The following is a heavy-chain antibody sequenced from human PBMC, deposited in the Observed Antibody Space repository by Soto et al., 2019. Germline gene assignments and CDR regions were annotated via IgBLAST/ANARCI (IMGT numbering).Heavy chain of an antibody. J-gene: IGHJ6*02. CDR1: GFTFSDYG. D-gene: IGHD6-6*01. CDR3: AKERTSSTYDGMDV. Sequence: EVQLLESGGGLIQPGGSLRLSCAGSGFTFSDYGMNWVRQAPGKGLEWVSGLTWGGSAYYAESVRGRFTISSDNSKSILYVQMNSLRVEDTAVYYCAKERTSSTYDGMDVWGQGTPVTVSS. V-gene: IGHV3-23*01. CDR2: LTWGGSA.